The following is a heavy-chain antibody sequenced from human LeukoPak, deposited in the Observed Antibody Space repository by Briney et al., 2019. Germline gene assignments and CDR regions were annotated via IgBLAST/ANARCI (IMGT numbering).Heavy chain of an antibody. J-gene: IGHJ3*02. CDR2: ISAYNGNT. D-gene: IGHD2-2*01. V-gene: IGHV1-18*01. CDR3: AREGAVSAADFLAFDI. Sequence: ASVKVSCKASGYTFTSYGIIWVRQAPGQGLEWMGWISAYNGNTNYAQKLQGRVTMTTDTSTSTAYMELRSLRSDDTAVYYCAREGAVSAADFLAFDIWGQGTMVTVSS. CDR1: GYTFTSYG.